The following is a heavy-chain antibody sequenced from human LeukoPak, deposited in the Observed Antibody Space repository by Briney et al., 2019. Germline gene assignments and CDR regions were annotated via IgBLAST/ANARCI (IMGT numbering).Heavy chain of an antibody. CDR1: VGSISSSY. CDR3: ARDLNYYGSGSSNWFDP. CDR2: IFYRVST. D-gene: IGHD3-10*01. V-gene: IGHV4-59*01. Sequence: SGTLSLTSTVPVGSISSSYWRWIRQPPRKGLERIGYIFYRVSTTYNPSLKSRVTLSAHTSKHQISLNRNSLTAAATARYCCARDLNYYGSGSSNWFDPWGQGTLVTVSS. J-gene: IGHJ5*02.